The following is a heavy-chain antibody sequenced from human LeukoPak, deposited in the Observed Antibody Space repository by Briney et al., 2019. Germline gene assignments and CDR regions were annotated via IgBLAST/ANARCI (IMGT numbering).Heavy chain of an antibody. CDR2: IKSKTDGGTT. D-gene: IGHD3-22*01. V-gene: IGHV3-15*01. CDR1: GFTFSNAW. J-gene: IGHJ4*02. Sequence: PGGSLRLSCAASGFTFSNAWMSWVRQAPGKGLEWVGRIKSKTDGGTTDYAAPVKGRFTISRDDSKNTLYLQMNSLKTEDTAVYYCTTGTPGYYYDSSGYYYVRRTGEDYWGQGTLVTVSS. CDR3: TTGTPGYYYDSSGYYYVRRTGEDY.